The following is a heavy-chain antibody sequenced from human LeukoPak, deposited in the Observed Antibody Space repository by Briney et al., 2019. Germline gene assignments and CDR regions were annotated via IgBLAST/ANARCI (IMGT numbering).Heavy chain of an antibody. Sequence: GGSLRLSCAASGFTFSSYEMNWVRQAPGKVLEWVSYISSSGSTIYYADSVKGRFTISRDNAKNSLYLQMNSLRAEDTAVYYCARDGSGSYDYWGQGTLVTVSS. CDR3: ARDGSGSYDY. V-gene: IGHV3-48*03. CDR1: GFTFSSYE. CDR2: ISSSGSTI. J-gene: IGHJ4*02. D-gene: IGHD3-10*01.